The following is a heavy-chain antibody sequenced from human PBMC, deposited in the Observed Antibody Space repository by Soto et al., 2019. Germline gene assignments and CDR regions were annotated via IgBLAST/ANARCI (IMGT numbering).Heavy chain of an antibody. CDR2: MNPNSGNT. J-gene: IGHJ5*02. CDR3: ARAPTARYNWFDP. CDR1: GYTFTSYD. D-gene: IGHD2-21*02. Sequence: GASVKVSCKASGYTFTSYDINWVRQATGQGLEWMGWMNPNSGNTGYAQKFQGRVTMTRNTSISTAYMELSSLRSEDTAVYYCARAPTARYNWFDPWGQGTLVTVSS. V-gene: IGHV1-8*01.